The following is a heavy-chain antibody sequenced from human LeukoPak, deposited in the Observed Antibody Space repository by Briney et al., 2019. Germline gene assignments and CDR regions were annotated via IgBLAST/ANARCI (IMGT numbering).Heavy chain of an antibody. D-gene: IGHD6-25*01. CDR2: ISGRGDST. V-gene: IGHV3-23*01. J-gene: IGHJ6*03. CDR3: AKDSASWSSGDYYMDV. CDR1: GFTFSTYA. Sequence: GGSLRLSCAASGFTFSTYAMSWVRQAPGKGLEWVSVISGRGDSTYYADSVKGRFTISRDNSKNTLYLQMNSLRAEDTAVYYCAKDSASWSSGDYYMDVWGKGTTVTVSS.